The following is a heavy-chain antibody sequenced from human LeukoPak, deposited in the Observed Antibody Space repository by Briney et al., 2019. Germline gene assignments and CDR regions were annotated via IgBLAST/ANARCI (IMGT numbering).Heavy chain of an antibody. CDR1: GFTFSSYA. V-gene: IGHV3-23*01. CDR2: FSGGAGST. J-gene: IGHJ3*02. D-gene: IGHD2/OR15-2a*01. Sequence: GGSLRLSCAASGFTFSSYAMTWVRQAPGKGLEWVSAFSGGAGSTYYADSVRGRFTISRDNSKSTLYLQMNSLRAEDTAVYYCAISSYDAFDIWGQGTMVTVSS. CDR3: AISSYDAFDI.